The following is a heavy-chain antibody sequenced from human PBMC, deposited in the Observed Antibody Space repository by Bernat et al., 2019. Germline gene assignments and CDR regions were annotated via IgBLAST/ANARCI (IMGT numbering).Heavy chain of an antibody. J-gene: IGHJ4*02. Sequence: EVQLVESGGGLVQPGGSLRLSCAASGFTFSSYWMSWVRQAPGKGLEWVANIKQDGSEKYYVDSEKGRFTISRDNAKNSLYLQMNSLRAEDTAVYYCAREKCSGGSCGLDYWGQGTLVTVSS. V-gene: IGHV3-7*03. CDR1: GFTFSSYW. CDR2: IKQDGSEK. CDR3: AREKCSGGSCGLDY. D-gene: IGHD2-15*01.